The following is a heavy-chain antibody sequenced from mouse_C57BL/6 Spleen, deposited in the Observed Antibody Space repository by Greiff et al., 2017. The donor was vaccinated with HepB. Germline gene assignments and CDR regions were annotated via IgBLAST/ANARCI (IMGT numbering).Heavy chain of an antibody. Sequence: EVNVVESGGGLVKPGGSLKLSCAASGFTFSSYAMSWVRQTPEKRLEWVATISDGGSYTYYPDNVKGRFTISRDNAKNNLYLQMSHLKSEDTAMYYCAREGERGSSFFDYWGQGTTLTVSS. CDR1: GFTFSSYA. CDR2: ISDGGSYT. D-gene: IGHD1-1*01. CDR3: AREGERGSSFFDY. V-gene: IGHV5-4*01. J-gene: IGHJ2*01.